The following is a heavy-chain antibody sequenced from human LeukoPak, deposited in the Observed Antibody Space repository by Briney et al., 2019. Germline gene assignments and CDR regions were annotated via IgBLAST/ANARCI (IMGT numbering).Heavy chain of an antibody. J-gene: IGHJ4*02. CDR3: ARVYEPYDSSGYYSG. CDR1: GFTFSSYA. D-gene: IGHD3-22*01. Sequence: GRSLRLSCAASGFTFSSYAMHWVRQAPGKGLEWVAVISYDGSNKYYADSGKGRFTISRDNSKNTLYLQMNSLRSEDTAVYYCARVYEPYDSSGYYSGWGQGTLVTVSS. V-gene: IGHV3-30-3*01. CDR2: ISYDGSNK.